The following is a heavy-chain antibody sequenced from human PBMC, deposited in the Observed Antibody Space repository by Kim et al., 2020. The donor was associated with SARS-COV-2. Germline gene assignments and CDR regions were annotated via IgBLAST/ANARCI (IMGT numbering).Heavy chain of an antibody. V-gene: IGHV4-34*01. J-gene: IGHJ6*03. CDR3: ARGPAAILWFGDLNKDYYMDV. CDR2: INHSGGT. D-gene: IGHD3-10*01. CDR1: GGSFSGYY. Sequence: SETLSLTCAVYGGSFSGYYWSWIRQPPGKGLEWIGEINHSGGTNYNPSLKSRVSISVDTSKNQFSLKLSSVTAADTAVYYCARGPAAILWFGDLNKDYYMDVWGKGTTVTVSS.